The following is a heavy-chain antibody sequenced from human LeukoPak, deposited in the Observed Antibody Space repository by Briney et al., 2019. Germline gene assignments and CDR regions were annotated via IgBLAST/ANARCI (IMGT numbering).Heavy chain of an antibody. Sequence: QPGGSPRLSCAASGLTFTDFWMNWVRQAQGGGPEWVANIKPDGSEKYYVDSVKGRFAISRDNAKNEVYLEMNSLRAEDTGVYYCSGRDSSRSPRAYWGQGTLVSVSS. V-gene: IGHV3-7*01. J-gene: IGHJ4*02. D-gene: IGHD2-2*01. CDR3: SGRDSSRSPRAY. CDR1: GLTFTDFW. CDR2: IKPDGSEK.